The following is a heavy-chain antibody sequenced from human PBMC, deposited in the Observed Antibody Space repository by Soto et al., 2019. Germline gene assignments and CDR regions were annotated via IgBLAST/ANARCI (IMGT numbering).Heavy chain of an antibody. CDR1: GGSISSYY. V-gene: IGHV4-59*01. J-gene: IGHJ3*02. Sequence: SETLSLTCTVSGGSISSYYWSWIRQPPGKGLERIGYIYYSGSTNYNPSLKSRVTISVDTSKNQFSLKLSSVTAADTAMYYCANSRDAFDIWGQGTTVTVSS. CDR2: IYYSGST. CDR3: ANSRDAFDI.